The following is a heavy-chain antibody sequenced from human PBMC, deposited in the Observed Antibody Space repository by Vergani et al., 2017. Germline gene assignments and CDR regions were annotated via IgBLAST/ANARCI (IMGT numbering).Heavy chain of an antibody. CDR2: IYHSGST. Sequence: QVQLQESGPGLVKPPGTLSLTCAVSGGSISSSNWWSWVRQPPGKGLEWIGEIYHSGSTNYNPSLKSRVTISVDKSKNQFSLKLSSVTAADTAVYYCAGGRSTYYYGSGSYYNWFDPWGQGTLVTVSS. D-gene: IGHD3-10*01. CDR1: GGSISSSNW. V-gene: IGHV4-4*03. CDR3: AGGRSTYYYGSGSYYNWFDP. J-gene: IGHJ5*02.